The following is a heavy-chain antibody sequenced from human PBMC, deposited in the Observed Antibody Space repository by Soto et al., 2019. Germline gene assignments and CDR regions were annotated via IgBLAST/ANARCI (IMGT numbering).Heavy chain of an antibody. Sequence: QVQLVQCGAEVKKPGSSVKVSCKASGGTFSSYAISWVRQAPGQGLEWMGGIIPIFGTANYAQKFQGRVTITADESTSTAYMELSSLRSEDTAVYYCARDGNYDSSGYLNWFDPWGQGTLVTVSS. V-gene: IGHV1-69*12. J-gene: IGHJ5*02. D-gene: IGHD3-22*01. CDR3: ARDGNYDSSGYLNWFDP. CDR1: GGTFSSYA. CDR2: IIPIFGTA.